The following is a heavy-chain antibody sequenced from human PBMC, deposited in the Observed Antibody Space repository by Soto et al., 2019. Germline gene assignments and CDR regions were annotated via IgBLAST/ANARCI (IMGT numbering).Heavy chain of an antibody. Sequence: QVQLVESGGGVVQPGRSLRLSCAASGFTFSSYGMHWVRQAPGKGLEWVAVIWYDGSNKYYADSVKGRFTISRDNSKNTLYLQMNSLSAEDTAVYYCAREGDQYSYGKKPFDYWGQGTLVTVSS. CDR1: GFTFSSYG. CDR2: IWYDGSNK. D-gene: IGHD5-18*01. V-gene: IGHV3-33*01. J-gene: IGHJ4*02. CDR3: AREGDQYSYGKKPFDY.